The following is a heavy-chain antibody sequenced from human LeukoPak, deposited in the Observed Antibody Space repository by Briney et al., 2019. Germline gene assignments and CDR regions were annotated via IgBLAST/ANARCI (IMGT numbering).Heavy chain of an antibody. CDR2: ISDSGGST. CDR3: AAASVAPSFDY. D-gene: IGHD6-13*01. Sequence: PGGSLRLSCAASGFTFRSYVMSWIRQAPGKGLEWVSAISDSGGSTYYADSVKGRFTTSRDNSKNTLYLQMNSLRAEDTAVYYCAAASVAPSFDYWGQGTLVTVSS. J-gene: IGHJ4*02. V-gene: IGHV3-23*01. CDR1: GFTFRSYV.